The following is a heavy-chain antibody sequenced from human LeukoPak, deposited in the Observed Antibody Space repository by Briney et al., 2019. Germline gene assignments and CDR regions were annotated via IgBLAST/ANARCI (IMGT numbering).Heavy chain of an antibody. CDR1: GFTFSSYA. D-gene: IGHD6-13*01. Sequence: GSLRLSCAASGFTFSSYAMSWVRQAPWKGLEWIGYIYYSGSTDYNPSLKSRVTISVDTSKNQFSLKLSSVTAADTAVYYCARGVSSSWYYFDYWGQGTLVTVSS. CDR2: IYYSGST. CDR3: ARGVSSSWYYFDY. J-gene: IGHJ4*02. V-gene: IGHV4-59*01.